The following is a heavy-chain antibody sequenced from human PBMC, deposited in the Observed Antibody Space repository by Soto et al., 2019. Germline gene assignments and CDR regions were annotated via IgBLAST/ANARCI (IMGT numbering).Heavy chain of an antibody. CDR2: IYPDDSDT. CDR3: ARGKYSRPSGGLDV. CDR1: GFNFPTFW. D-gene: IGHD4-4*01. J-gene: IGHJ4*02. V-gene: IGHV5-51*01. Sequence: PGESLKISCKHSGFNFPTFWIAWVRQMPGKGLEWMGTIYPDDSDTRYSPSFQGQVTISADKSIQTAYLQWGSLKASDSALYYCARGKYSRPSGGLDVWGQGTLVTVSS.